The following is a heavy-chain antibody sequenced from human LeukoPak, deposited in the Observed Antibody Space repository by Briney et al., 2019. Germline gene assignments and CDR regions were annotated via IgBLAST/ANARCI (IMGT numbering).Heavy chain of an antibody. Sequence: GGSLRLSCSASGFTFSGYSMNWVRQAPGKGLEWVSSISSSSTYMYYADSLKGRFTIPRDNAKNSLYLQMNGLRAEDTAVYYCARERGYSYGYGDYWGQGTLVTVSS. V-gene: IGHV3-21*01. CDR1: GFTFSGYS. CDR3: ARERGYSYGYGDY. J-gene: IGHJ4*02. D-gene: IGHD5-18*01. CDR2: ISSSSTYM.